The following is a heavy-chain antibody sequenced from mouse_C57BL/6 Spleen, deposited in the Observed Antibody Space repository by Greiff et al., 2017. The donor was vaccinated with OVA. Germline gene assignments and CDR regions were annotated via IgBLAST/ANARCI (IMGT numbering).Heavy chain of an antibody. Sequence: VQLQQSGPELVKPGASVKISCKASGYSFTDYNMNWVKQSNGKSLEWIGVINPNYGTTSYNQKFKGKATLTVDQSSSTAYMQLNSLTSEDSAFYYCAIGAYDYGNDEGYFDVWGTGTTVTVSS. D-gene: IGHD1-1*01. J-gene: IGHJ1*03. CDR3: AIGAYDYGNDEGYFDV. CDR2: INPNYGTT. CDR1: GYSFTDYN. V-gene: IGHV1-39*01.